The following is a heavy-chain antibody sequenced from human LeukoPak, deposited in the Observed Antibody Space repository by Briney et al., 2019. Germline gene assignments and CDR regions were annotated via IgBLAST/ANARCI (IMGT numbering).Heavy chain of an antibody. Sequence: SETLSLTCAVYGGSFSGYYWSWIRQPSGKGLEWIGEINHSGSTNYNPSLKSRVTISVDTSKNQFSLKLSSVTAADTAVYYCARAYGSGSYYKAWGQGTLVTVSS. J-gene: IGHJ5*02. CDR2: INHSGST. D-gene: IGHD3-10*01. CDR3: ARAYGSGSYYKA. CDR1: GGSFSGYY. V-gene: IGHV4-34*01.